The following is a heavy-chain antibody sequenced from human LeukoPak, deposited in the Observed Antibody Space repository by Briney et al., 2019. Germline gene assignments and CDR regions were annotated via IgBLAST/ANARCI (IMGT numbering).Heavy chain of an antibody. J-gene: IGHJ4*02. V-gene: IGHV3-30*02. CDR3: ASAIKDDSFWSGNPYLAY. CDR2: VRNDGFDT. Sequence: SGGSLRLSCVTSGLTFTNHGFHWLRQAAGKGLEWVAFVRNDGFDTYHSNSVKGRFTISRDNAKNSLFLQVNSLRAEDTAVYYCASAIKDDSFWSGNPYLAYWGQGTLVTVSS. CDR1: GLTFTNHG. D-gene: IGHD3-3*01.